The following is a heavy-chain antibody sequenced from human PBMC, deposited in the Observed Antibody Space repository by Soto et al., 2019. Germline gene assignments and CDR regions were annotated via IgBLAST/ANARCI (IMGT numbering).Heavy chain of an antibody. CDR3: ARDGRVRWLPDY. CDR1: GGTFSSYA. Sequence: QVKLVQSGAEVKKPGSSVKVSCKASGGTFSSYAITWVRQAPGQGLEWMGGIIPLFGTANYAEKFQGRVTITAEESTGTANMELSSLRSEDTAVYYCARDGRVRWLPDYWGQGTLVTVSS. CDR2: IIPLFGTA. J-gene: IGHJ4*02. D-gene: IGHD5-12*01. V-gene: IGHV1-69*01.